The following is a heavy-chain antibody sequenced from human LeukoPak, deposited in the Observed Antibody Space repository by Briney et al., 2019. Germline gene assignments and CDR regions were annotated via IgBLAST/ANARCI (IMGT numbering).Heavy chain of an antibody. CDR3: ARGEMIANYFDY. CDR1: GGSISSGGYS. CDR2: IYHSGSI. D-gene: IGHD3-22*01. V-gene: IGHV4-30-2*01. Sequence: SETLSLTCAVSGGSISSGGYSWSWIRQPPGKGLEWIGYIYHSGSIYYNPSLKSRVTISVDRSKNQFSLKLSSVTAADTAVYYCARGEMIANYFDYWGQGTLVTVSS. J-gene: IGHJ4*02.